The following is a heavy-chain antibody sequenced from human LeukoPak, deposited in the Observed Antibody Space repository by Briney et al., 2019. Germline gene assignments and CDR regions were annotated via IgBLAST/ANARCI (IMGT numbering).Heavy chain of an antibody. V-gene: IGHV6-1*01. CDR1: GDSVSSNSAA. D-gene: IGHD6-19*01. Sequence: SQTLSLTCAISGDSVSSNSAAWNWIRQSPSRGLEWLGRTYYRSKWYNDYAVSVKSRITINPDTSKNQFSLHLNSVTPEDTAVYYCARGMAVAGNYYYYYGMDVWGQGTTVTVSS. CDR3: ARGMAVAGNYYYYYGMDV. CDR2: TYYRSKWYN. J-gene: IGHJ6*02.